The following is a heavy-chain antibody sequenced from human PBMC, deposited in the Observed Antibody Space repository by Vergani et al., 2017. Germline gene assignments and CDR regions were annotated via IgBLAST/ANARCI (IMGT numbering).Heavy chain of an antibody. CDR3: AREGMSIAARSVDKDFDL. Sequence: QVQLVQSGAEVKKPGASVKVSCKASGGTFSSYAISWVRQAPGQGVEWMGRIIPILGIANYAQKFQGRVKITADKSTSTAYMGLSSLRAEDTAVYYCAREGMSIAARSVDKDFDLWGRGTLVTVSS. D-gene: IGHD6-6*01. J-gene: IGHJ2*01. V-gene: IGHV1-69*04. CDR2: IIPILGIA. CDR1: GGTFSSYA.